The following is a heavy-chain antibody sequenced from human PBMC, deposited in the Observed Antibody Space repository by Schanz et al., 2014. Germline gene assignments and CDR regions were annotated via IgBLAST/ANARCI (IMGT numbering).Heavy chain of an antibody. V-gene: IGHV3-66*01. CDR3: AKGRGSWGYFFDY. CDR2: IYSDGST. D-gene: IGHD6-13*01. J-gene: IGHJ4*02. Sequence: EVQLVESGGGLVQPGGSLRLSCAASGFTVSNNYMSWVRQAPGKGLECVSIIYSDGSTYYVDSVKGRFIISRDNSKNTVYLQMNSLRAEDTAVYYCAKGRGSWGYFFDYWGQGTLVTVSS. CDR1: GFTVSNNY.